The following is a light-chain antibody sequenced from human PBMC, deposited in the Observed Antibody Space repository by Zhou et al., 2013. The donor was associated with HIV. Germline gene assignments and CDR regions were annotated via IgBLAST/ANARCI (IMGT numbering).Light chain of an antibody. CDR1: QSVSSN. CDR3: QQYNNWPRT. J-gene: IGKJ1*01. CDR2: GAS. Sequence: EIVMTQSPATLSVSPGERATLSCRASQSVSSNLAWYQQKPGQAPRLLIYGASTRATAIPARFSGSGSGTEFTLTISSMQSEDFAVYYCQQYNNWPRTFGQRDQRWKSN. V-gene: IGKV3-15*01.